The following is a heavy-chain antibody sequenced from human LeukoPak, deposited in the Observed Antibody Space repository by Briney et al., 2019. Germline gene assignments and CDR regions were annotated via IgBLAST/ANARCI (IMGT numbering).Heavy chain of an antibody. J-gene: IGHJ4*02. D-gene: IGHD3-3*01. CDR2: LDGENDQK. CDR1: GYTVTEIS. V-gene: IGHV1-24*01. Sequence: ASVTVSCTVSGYTVTEISIHWVRQSPGKGPEWMGGLDGENDQKVYAQQFQDRVTMSEDTSTDTAYMELSNLQSEDTAVYFCADFYTTSGFFYWGQGTLVTVSS. CDR3: ADFYTTSGFFY.